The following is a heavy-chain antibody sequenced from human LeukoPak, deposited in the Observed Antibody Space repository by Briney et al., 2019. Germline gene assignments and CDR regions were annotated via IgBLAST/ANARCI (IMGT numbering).Heavy chain of an antibody. CDR1: GFTFSSYA. D-gene: IGHD3-10*01. J-gene: IGHJ4*02. CDR3: AKDSGSMVRGPFDY. Sequence: PGGSLRLSCAASGFTFSSYAMSWVRQAPGKGLEWVSAMSGSGGSTYYADSVKGRFTISRDNSKNTLYLQMNSLRAEDTAVYYCAKDSGSMVRGPFDYWGKGTLVTVSS. CDR2: MSGSGGST. V-gene: IGHV3-23*01.